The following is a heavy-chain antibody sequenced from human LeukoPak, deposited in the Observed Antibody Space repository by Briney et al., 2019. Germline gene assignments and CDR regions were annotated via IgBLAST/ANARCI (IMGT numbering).Heavy chain of an antibody. J-gene: IGHJ3*02. CDR1: GGSISSYY. CDR3: ARAGGSYYGYAFDI. V-gene: IGHV4-59*12. CDR2: IYYSGST. Sequence: SETLSLTCTVSGGSISSYYWSWIRQPPGKGLEWIGYIYYSGSTNYNPSLKSRVTISVDTSKNQFSLKLSSVTAADTAVYCCARAGGSYYGYAFDIWGQGTMVTVSS. D-gene: IGHD1-26*01.